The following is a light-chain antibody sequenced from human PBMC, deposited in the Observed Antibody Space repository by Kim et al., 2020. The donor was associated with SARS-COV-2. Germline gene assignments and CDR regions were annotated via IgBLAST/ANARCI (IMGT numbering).Light chain of an antibody. J-gene: IGLJ2*01. CDR3: SPYAGSNNLV. Sequence: GPSVTHTRTEHRDDVGGYNYVSWYQQHPGKAPKHMIDGVTKRPSGVPDRFSGSKSGNTASLTVSGLQAEDEADYYCSPYAGSNNLVFGGGTQLPVL. CDR2: GVT. V-gene: IGLV2-8*01. CDR1: RDDVGGYNY.